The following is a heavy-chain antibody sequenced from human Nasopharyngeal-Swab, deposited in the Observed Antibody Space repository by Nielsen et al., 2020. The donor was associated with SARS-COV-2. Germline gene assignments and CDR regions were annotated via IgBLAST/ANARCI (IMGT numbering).Heavy chain of an antibody. D-gene: IGHD6-19*01. V-gene: IGHV4-39*07. Sequence: SETLSLTCTVSGGSINSSSYYWGWIRQPPGKGLEWIGSIYYSGSTYYNPSLESRVTISVDTSKNQFSLKLSSVTAADTAVYYCAISGWYYAFDIWGQGTMVTVS. CDR1: GGSINSSSYY. CDR3: AISGWYYAFDI. CDR2: IYYSGST. J-gene: IGHJ3*02.